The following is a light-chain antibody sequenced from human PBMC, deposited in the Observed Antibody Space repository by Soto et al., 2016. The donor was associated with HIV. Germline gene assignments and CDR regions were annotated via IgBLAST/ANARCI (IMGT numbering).Light chain of an antibody. Sequence: DIQMTQSPSSLSASVGERVTITCRASQRISTHLNWYQQKSGNAPRLLIYKASNLHSGVPSRFSGSGSGTDFTLTISSLKPEDVATYYCQQSYTTPPYTFGQGTKLEIK. CDR2: KAS. CDR1: QRISTH. V-gene: IGKV1-39*01. CDR3: QQSYTTPPYT. J-gene: IGKJ2*01.